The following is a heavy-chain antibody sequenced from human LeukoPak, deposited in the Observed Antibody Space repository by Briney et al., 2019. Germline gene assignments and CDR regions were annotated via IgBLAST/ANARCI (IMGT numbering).Heavy chain of an antibody. D-gene: IGHD6-19*01. V-gene: IGHV4-59*01. Sequence: SETLSLTCTVSGGSLSSYYWSWIRQPPGKGLEWIGYIYYIGNTNYNPSLKSRVTVSVDTSKNQFSLKLSSMTAADTAVYYCAGTKYSSGWPDYWGQGTLVTVSS. J-gene: IGHJ4*02. CDR3: AGTKYSSGWPDY. CDR2: IYYIGNT. CDR1: GGSLSSYY.